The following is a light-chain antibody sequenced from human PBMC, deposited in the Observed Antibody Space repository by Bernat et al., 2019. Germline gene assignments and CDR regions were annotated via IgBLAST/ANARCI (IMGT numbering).Light chain of an antibody. V-gene: IGKV3-20*01. CDR2: GTS. CDR3: QVYDNSPPAYT. J-gene: IGKJ2*01. Sequence: IVLTQSPGTLSLSPGETATLSCRASQSVSSSYLAWYQHKPGKAPRLLMYGTSSRATGIPDRFSGSVSGTDFTLTISRLEPDDFAVYYCQVYDNSPPAYTFGQGTKLEIQ. CDR1: QSVSSSY.